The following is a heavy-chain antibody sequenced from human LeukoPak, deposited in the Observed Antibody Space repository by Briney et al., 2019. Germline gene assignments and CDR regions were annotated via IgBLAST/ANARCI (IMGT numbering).Heavy chain of an antibody. Sequence: GGSLRLSCEGSGFTFGDYGMSWVRQARGKGPEWVAGISWNSDSTGYPDSVKGRFTISRDNAKNTLYLQMNSLRVEDTALYYCARDRRGITGAEWFDPWGQGTLVTVSS. CDR2: ISWNSDST. J-gene: IGHJ5*02. CDR3: ARDRRGITGAEWFDP. CDR1: GFTFGDYG. D-gene: IGHD1-20*01. V-gene: IGHV3-20*04.